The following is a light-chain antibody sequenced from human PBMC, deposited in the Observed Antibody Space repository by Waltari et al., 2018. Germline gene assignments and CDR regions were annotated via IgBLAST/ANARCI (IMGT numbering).Light chain of an antibody. CDR1: QSLVPVDGNTY. V-gene: IGKV2-30*02. Sequence: VMPQSPVYLCVTVGQAASISCKSSQSLVPVDGNTYLNWFHQRPGQSPRRLIYWVFNRDSGVPDRFSGSGSGTDFTLRISRVEAEDFGVYYCMQGTRWPYTFGQGTQLDIK. J-gene: IGKJ2*01. CDR3: MQGTRWPYT. CDR2: WVF.